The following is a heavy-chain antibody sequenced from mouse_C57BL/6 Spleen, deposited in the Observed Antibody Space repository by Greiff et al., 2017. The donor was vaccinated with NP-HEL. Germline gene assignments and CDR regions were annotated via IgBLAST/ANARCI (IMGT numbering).Heavy chain of an antibody. CDR1: GYTFTSYW. J-gene: IGHJ3*01. D-gene: IGHD2-4*01. Sequence: QVQLKQPGAELVMPGASVKLSCKASGYTFTSYWMHWVKQRPGQGLEWIGEIDPSDSYTNYNQKFKGKSTLTVDKSSSTAYMQLSSLTSEDSAVYYCARSPYDYDVFAYWGQGTLVTVSA. CDR2: IDPSDSYT. CDR3: ARSPYDYDVFAY. V-gene: IGHV1-69*01.